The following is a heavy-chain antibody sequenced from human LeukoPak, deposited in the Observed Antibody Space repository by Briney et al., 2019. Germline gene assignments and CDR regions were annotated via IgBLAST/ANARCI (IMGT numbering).Heavy chain of an antibody. D-gene: IGHD3-9*01. CDR2: INSDGSST. V-gene: IGHV3-74*01. CDR1: GFTFSSYW. J-gene: IGHJ3*02. Sequence: GGSLRLSCAASGFTFSSYWMHWVRQAPGKGLVWVSRINSDGSSTSYADSVKGRFTISRDNAKNTLYLQMNSLRAEDTAVYYCARVGTYYDILTGYSTDAFDIWGQGTMDTVSS. CDR3: ARVGTYYDILTGYSTDAFDI.